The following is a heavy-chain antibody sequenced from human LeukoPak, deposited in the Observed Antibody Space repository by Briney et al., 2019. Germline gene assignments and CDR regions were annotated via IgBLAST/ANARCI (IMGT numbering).Heavy chain of an antibody. J-gene: IGHJ4*02. V-gene: IGHV4-31*03. D-gene: IGHD3-3*01. CDR2: IYYSGST. CDR1: GGSISSGGYY. Sequence: KTSETLSLTCTVSGGSISSGGYYWSWIRQHPGKGLEWIGYIYYSGSTYYNPSLKSRVTISVDTSKNQFSLKLSSVTAADTAVYYCARGPLTIFGVVPMCYWGRGTLVTVSS. CDR3: ARGPLTIFGVVPMCY.